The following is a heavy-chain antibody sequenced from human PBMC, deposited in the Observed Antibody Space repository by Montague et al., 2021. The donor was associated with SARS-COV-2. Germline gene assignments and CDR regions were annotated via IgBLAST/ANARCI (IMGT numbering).Heavy chain of an antibody. V-gene: IGHV4-34*01. D-gene: IGHD2-15*01. Sequence: SETLSLTCAVYGGSFSGYYWSWIRQPPGKGLEWIGEINHSGSTNYNPSLKSRVTISVDTSKNQFSLKLSSVTAADTAVYHCARARPSVVVVAATAFDIWGQGTMVTVSS. J-gene: IGHJ3*02. CDR1: GGSFSGYY. CDR2: INHSGST. CDR3: ARARPSVVVVAATAFDI.